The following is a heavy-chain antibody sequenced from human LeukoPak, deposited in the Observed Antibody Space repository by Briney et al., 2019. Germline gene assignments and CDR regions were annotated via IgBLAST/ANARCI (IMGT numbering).Heavy chain of an antibody. Sequence: SETLSLTCTVSGGSISSYYWSWIRQPPGKGLEWIGYIYYSGSTNYNPSLKSRVTMSVDTSKNQFSLKLSSVTAADTAVYYCAREAYSSSWYYFDYWGQGTLVTVSS. V-gene: IGHV4-59*12. D-gene: IGHD6-13*01. CDR2: IYYSGST. J-gene: IGHJ4*02. CDR1: GGSISSYY. CDR3: AREAYSSSWYYFDY.